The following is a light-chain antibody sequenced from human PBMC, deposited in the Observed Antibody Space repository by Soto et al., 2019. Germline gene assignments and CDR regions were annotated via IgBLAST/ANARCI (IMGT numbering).Light chain of an antibody. J-gene: IGLJ3*02. CDR2: EVS. V-gene: IGLV2-14*01. CDR1: SSDVGGYNY. CDR3: SSYTSILWV. Sequence: QSALTQPASVSGSPGQSITISCTGTSSDVGGYNYVSWYQQHPGKAPKLMIYEVSNRPSRVSNRFSGSKSGNTASLTISGLQAEDEADYYCSSYTSILWVFGGGTQLTVL.